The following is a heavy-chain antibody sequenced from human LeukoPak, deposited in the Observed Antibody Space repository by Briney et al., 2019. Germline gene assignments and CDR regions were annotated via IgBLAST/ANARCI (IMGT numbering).Heavy chain of an antibody. J-gene: IGHJ5*02. CDR1: GYTFTSYG. CDR2: ISAYNGNT. D-gene: IGHD1-26*01. V-gene: IGHV1-18*01. CDR3: ASPRLLSGSYWEWFDP. Sequence: GASVKVSCKASGYTFTSYGISWVRQAPGQGLEWMGWISAYNGNTNYAQKLQGRVTMTTDTSTSTAYMELRSLRSDDTAVYYCASPRLLSGSYWEWFDPWGQGTLVTVSS.